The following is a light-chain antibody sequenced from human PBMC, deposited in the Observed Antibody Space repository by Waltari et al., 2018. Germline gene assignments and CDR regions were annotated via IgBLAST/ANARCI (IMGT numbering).Light chain of an antibody. V-gene: IGLV2-23*02. CDR2: EVH. J-gene: IGLJ3*02. CDR3: CAYAGTSVWV. CDR1: NNDVGSFDL. Sequence: QSALPQPASVSGSPGPSITISCTGPNNDVGSFDLVSWYQQYPGKAPTVLIYEVHKRPSVVSNRFSCAKSGNTASLTISGLQAEDEADYHCCAYAGTSVWVFGGGTKLTVL.